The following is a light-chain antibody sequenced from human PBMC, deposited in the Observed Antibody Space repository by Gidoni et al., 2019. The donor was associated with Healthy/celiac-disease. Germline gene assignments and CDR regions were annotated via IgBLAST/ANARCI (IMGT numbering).Light chain of an antibody. CDR3: CSYAGSVV. V-gene: IGLV2-11*01. Sequence: QSALPQPRSVSGSPGQSATISCTGTSSDVGGYNYVPWYQQHPGKAPKLMIYDVSKRPSGVPDRFSGSRSGNTASLTISGLQAEDEANYYCCSYAGSVVFGGGTKLTVL. J-gene: IGLJ2*01. CDR2: DVS. CDR1: SSDVGGYNY.